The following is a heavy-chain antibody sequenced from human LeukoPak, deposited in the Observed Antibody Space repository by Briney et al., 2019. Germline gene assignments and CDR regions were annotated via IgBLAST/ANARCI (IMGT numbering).Heavy chain of an antibody. CDR2: ISGSGGST. V-gene: IGHV3-23*01. CDR3: AKGARGVLYYYGMDV. CDR1: VFTFSSYA. J-gene: IGHJ6*02. Sequence: PGGSLRLSCAASVFTFSSYAMSWVRQAPGKGLEWVSAISGSGGSTYYADSVKGRFTISRDNSKNTLYLQMNSLRAEDTAVYYCAKGARGVLYYYGMDVWGQGTTVTVSS. D-gene: IGHD3-10*01.